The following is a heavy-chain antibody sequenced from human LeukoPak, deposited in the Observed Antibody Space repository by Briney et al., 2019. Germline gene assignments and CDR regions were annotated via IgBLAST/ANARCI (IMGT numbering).Heavy chain of an antibody. V-gene: IGHV3-7*01. D-gene: IGHD3-16*02. CDR3: ARWESRVWGSYRYFDY. CDR1: GFTFSSYW. Sequence: GGSLRLSCAASGFTFSSYWMSWVRQAPGKGLEWVANIKQDGSEKYYVDSVKGRFTISRDNAKNSLYLQMNSLRAEDTAVYYCARWESRVWGSYRYFDYWGQGTLVTVSS. J-gene: IGHJ4*02. CDR2: IKQDGSEK.